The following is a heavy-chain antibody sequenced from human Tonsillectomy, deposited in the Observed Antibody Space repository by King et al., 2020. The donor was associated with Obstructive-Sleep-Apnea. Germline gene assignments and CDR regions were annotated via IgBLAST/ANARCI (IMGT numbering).Heavy chain of an antibody. V-gene: IGHV3-30*02. D-gene: IGHD6-19*01. CDR1: GFTFSSHG. CDR2: IRYDGFNK. CDR3: TKGRDNSGWTYY. J-gene: IGHJ4*02. Sequence: VQLVQSGGGVVQPGGSLRLSCAASGFTFSSHGMHWVRQAPGKGLEWVAFIRYDGFNKYYADSVKGRFTISRDISKNTLYLQMNSLRADDTAVYYCTKGRDNSGWTYYWGQGTLVTVSS.